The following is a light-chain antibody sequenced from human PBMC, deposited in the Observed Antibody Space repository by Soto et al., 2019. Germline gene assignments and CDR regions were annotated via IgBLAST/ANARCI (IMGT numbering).Light chain of an antibody. V-gene: IGKV3D-20*02. CDR3: QQRSNWPMYT. J-gene: IGKJ2*01. CDR1: QTVSGSQ. CDR2: DAS. Sequence: EIELTQSPGTLSLSPGEGATLSCRASQTVSGSQLAWYQQRPGQPPRLLIFDASRRATGIPDRFSGSGSGTDFSLTISRLEPEDFAVYYCQQRSNWPMYTFGQGTKVDI.